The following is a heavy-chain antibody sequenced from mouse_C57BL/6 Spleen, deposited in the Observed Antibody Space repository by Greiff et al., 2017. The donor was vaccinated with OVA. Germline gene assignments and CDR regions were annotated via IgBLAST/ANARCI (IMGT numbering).Heavy chain of an antibody. Sequence: VQLQQPGAELVKPGASVKLSCKASGYTFTSYWMHWVKQRPGQGLEWIGMIHPNSGSTNYNEKFKSKATLTVDKSSSTAYMQLSSLTSEDSAVYYCARGSYGNHFDYWGQGTTLTVSS. CDR1: GYTFTSYW. CDR2: IHPNSGST. D-gene: IGHD2-1*01. J-gene: IGHJ2*01. CDR3: ARGSYGNHFDY. V-gene: IGHV1-64*01.